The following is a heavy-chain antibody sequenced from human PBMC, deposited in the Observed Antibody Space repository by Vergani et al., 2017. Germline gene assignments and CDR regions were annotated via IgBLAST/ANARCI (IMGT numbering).Heavy chain of an antibody. CDR3: VKDIAASGNYWYFDL. V-gene: IGHV3-9*01. D-gene: IGHD6-13*01. Sequence: EVQLVESGGGLVQPGRSLRLSCAASGFTFDDYAMHWVRQAPGKGLEWVSGINWNSDSIAYADSVKGRFTISRDNAKNSLYLQMNSLRAEDKALYYCVKDIAASGNYWYFDLWVRGTLVTVSS. J-gene: IGHJ2*01. CDR1: GFTFDDYA. CDR2: INWNSDSI.